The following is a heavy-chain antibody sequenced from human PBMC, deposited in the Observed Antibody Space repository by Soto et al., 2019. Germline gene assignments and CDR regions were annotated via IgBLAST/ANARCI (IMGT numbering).Heavy chain of an antibody. V-gene: IGHV1-69*13. Sequence: ASVKVSCKASGGTFSSYAISWVRQAPGQGLEWMGGIIPIFGTANYAQKFQGRVTITADESTSTAYMELSSLRSEDTAVYYCASNRASGFWSGPIRYDAFDTWGQGTMVTVSS. CDR1: GGTFSSYA. J-gene: IGHJ3*02. CDR2: IIPIFGTA. D-gene: IGHD3-3*01. CDR3: ASNRASGFWSGPIRYDAFDT.